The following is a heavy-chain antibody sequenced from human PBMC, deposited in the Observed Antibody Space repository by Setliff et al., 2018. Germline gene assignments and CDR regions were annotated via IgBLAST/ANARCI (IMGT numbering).Heavy chain of an antibody. CDR2: INSKTDGRTT. Sequence: GGSLRLSCAASGFTFSNAWMSWVRQAPGKGLEWVGRINSKTDGRTTEYAAPVTGRFTISRDDSRNTLYMQMNSLRAEDTAVYYCASDHVVDGLLLDSWGQGTLVTVSS. J-gene: IGHJ4*02. D-gene: IGHD2-2*01. CDR1: GFTFSNAW. V-gene: IGHV3-15*01. CDR3: ASDHVVDGLLLDS.